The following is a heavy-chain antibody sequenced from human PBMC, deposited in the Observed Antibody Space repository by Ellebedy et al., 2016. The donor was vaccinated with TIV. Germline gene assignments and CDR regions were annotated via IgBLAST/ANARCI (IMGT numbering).Heavy chain of an antibody. CDR3: ASLGGRQRYSD. Sequence: GESLKISCVASGFTFSSFAMSWVRQAPGKGLEWVSSISSTGTYIYYANSVKGRFTISRDNAKNSVYLQMNSLRTEDTAVYYCASLGGRQRYSDWGQGTLVTVST. V-gene: IGHV3-21*01. CDR2: ISSTGTYI. D-gene: IGHD6-6*01. CDR1: GFTFSSFA. J-gene: IGHJ4*02.